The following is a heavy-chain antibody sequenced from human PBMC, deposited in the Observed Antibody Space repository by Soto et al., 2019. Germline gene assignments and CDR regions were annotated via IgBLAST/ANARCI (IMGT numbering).Heavy chain of an antibody. CDR3: ARHNYDGSGYYYYYYGMDV. D-gene: IGHD3-22*01. CDR2: INHSGNT. CDR1: GGSFSGYY. V-gene: IGHV4-34*01. Sequence: QVQLQQRGAGLLKPSETLSLTCAVYGGSFSGYYLSWIRQPPGKGLEWIGEINHSGNTNYNPSLKSRVTISVDTSKNQFSLKLSSVTAADTAVYYCARHNYDGSGYYYYYYGMDVWGQGTTVTVSS. J-gene: IGHJ6*02.